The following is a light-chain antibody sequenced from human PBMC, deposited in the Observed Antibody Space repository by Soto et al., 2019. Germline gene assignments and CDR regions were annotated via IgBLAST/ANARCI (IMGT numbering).Light chain of an antibody. CDR3: LQRSNWPPIYT. CDR1: QSFNNY. Sequence: EIVLTQSPATLSLSPGERATLSCRASQSFNNYLAWYQQKPGQAPRLLIYDASNRATGIPARFSGSGSGTDFTLTISSLEPEDFAVYYCLQRSNWPPIYTFGQGTKLEIK. J-gene: IGKJ2*01. V-gene: IGKV3-11*01. CDR2: DAS.